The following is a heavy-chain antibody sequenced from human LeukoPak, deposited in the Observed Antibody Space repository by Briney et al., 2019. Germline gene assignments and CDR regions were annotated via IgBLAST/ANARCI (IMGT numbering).Heavy chain of an antibody. J-gene: IGHJ6*02. V-gene: IGHV3-30*18. CDR1: GFTFSSYG. D-gene: IGHD2-15*01. CDR2: ISYDGSNK. Sequence: PGGSLRLSCAASGFTFSSYGMPWVRQAPGKGLEWVAVISYDGSNKYYADSVKGRFTISRDNSKNTLYLQMNSLRAEDTAVYYCAKDGVVVVAADYSSYGMDVWGQGTTVTVSS. CDR3: AKDGVVVVAADYSSYGMDV.